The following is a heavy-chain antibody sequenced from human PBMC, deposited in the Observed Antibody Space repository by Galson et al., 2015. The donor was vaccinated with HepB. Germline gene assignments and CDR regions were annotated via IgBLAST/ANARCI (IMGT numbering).Heavy chain of an antibody. CDR2: ISNDGSNK. CDR3: AKVQLTGTPDIIAFDI. CDR1: GFTFRTYG. D-gene: IGHD1-20*01. J-gene: IGHJ3*02. V-gene: IGHV3-30*18. Sequence: SLRLSCAASGFTFRTYGMHWVRQAPGKGLEWVAIISNDGSNKYYAESVKGRFTISRDNSKNTLYLQMNSLKPEDTAVYYCAKVQLTGTPDIIAFDIWGQGTMVTVSS.